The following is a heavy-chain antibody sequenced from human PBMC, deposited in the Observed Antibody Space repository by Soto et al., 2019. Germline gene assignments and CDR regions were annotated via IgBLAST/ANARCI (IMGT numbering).Heavy chain of an antibody. CDR3: ARGSPKGYYEYWSGSSRCFPFDY. D-gene: IGHD3-3*01. CDR1: GDSVSSNSAA. CDR2: TYYRSKWYN. Sequence: SQTLSLTCAISGDSVSSNSAAWNWIRQSPSRGLEWLGRTYYRSKWYNDYAVSVKSRITINPDTSKNQFSLQLNSETPEDTAVYYCARGSPKGYYEYWSGSSRCFPFDYWGQGTLVTVSS. V-gene: IGHV6-1*01. J-gene: IGHJ4*02.